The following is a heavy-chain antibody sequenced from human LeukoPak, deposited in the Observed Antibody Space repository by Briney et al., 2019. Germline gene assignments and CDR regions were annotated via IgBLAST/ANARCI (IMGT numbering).Heavy chain of an antibody. J-gene: IGHJ6*03. Sequence: GASVKVSCKASGYTFTSYGISWVRQAPGQGLEWMGWINPNSGGTNYAQKFQGRVTMTRDTSISTAYMELSRLRSDDTAVYYCATQASDILTGYSYYYYYYYMDVWGKGTTVTVSS. V-gene: IGHV1-2*02. D-gene: IGHD3-9*01. CDR3: ATQASDILTGYSYYYYYYYMDV. CDR2: INPNSGGT. CDR1: GYTFTSYG.